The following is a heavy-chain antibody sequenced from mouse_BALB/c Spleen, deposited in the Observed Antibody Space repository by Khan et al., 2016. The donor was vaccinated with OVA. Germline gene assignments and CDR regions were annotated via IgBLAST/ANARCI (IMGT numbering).Heavy chain of an antibody. J-gene: IGHJ4*01. CDR2: IWSDGRT. Sequence: QMQLEESRPDLVAPSQSLSITCSVSGFSLTSFAIHWVRQPPGKGLEWLVVIWSDGRTTYNSSLNSSLSISKDNSKSQVFLKINSLQTDDTAMDYCARHQFPLSMDSWGQGTSVTVSS. V-gene: IGHV2-6-2*01. CDR1: GFSLTSFA. CDR3: ARHQFPLSMDS.